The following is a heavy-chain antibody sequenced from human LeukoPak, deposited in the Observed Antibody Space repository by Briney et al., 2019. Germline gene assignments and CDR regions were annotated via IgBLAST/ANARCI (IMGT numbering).Heavy chain of an antibody. D-gene: IGHD2-15*01. Sequence: PGGSLRLSCSASRFTFSSYAMHWVRQAPGKGLEYVSAISSNGGSTYYADSVKGRFTISRDNSKSTLYLQMSSLRAEDTAVYYCVKVKYCSGGNCYGSYGMDVWGKGTTVTVSS. CDR2: ISSNGGST. CDR3: VKVKYCSGGNCYGSYGMDV. J-gene: IGHJ6*04. CDR1: RFTFSSYA. V-gene: IGHV3-64D*06.